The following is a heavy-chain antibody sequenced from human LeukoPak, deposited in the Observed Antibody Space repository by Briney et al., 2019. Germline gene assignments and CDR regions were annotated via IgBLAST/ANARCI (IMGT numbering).Heavy chain of an antibody. D-gene: IGHD1-26*01. J-gene: IGHJ4*02. Sequence: GGSLRLSCAASGFTFSGYGMHWVRQAPGKGLEWVAVIWYDGSNKYYADSVKGRFTISRDNSKNTLYLQMNSLRAEDTAVYYCARDNVGATSFDYWGQGTLVTVSS. CDR3: ARDNVGATSFDY. V-gene: IGHV3-33*08. CDR2: IWYDGSNK. CDR1: GFTFSGYG.